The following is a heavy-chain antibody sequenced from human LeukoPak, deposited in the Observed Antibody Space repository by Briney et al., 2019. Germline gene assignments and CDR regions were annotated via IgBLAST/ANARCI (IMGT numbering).Heavy chain of an antibody. J-gene: IGHJ4*02. D-gene: IGHD5-24*01. Sequence: GGSLRLSCAASGFTFSSYWMHWVRQAPGKGLMWVSRINIGVSDTLYADSVKGRFTISRDNAKNTLYLKINSLRAGDRVVYYFVRGMATLLGPFDSWGQGTLVTVSS. CDR1: GFTFSSYW. CDR2: INIGVSDT. CDR3: VRGMATLLGPFDS. V-gene: IGHV3-74*01.